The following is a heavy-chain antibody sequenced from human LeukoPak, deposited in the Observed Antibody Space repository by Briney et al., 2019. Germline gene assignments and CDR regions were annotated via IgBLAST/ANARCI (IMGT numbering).Heavy chain of an antibody. CDR3: AKHPNYDSSGYYSEYFQH. J-gene: IGHJ1*01. Sequence: GGSLRPSCAASGVTFSSYAMSWVRQAPGKGLECVSAISGSGDSTYYADSVKGRFTISRDNSKNTLYLQMNSLRAEDTAVYYCAKHPNYDSSGYYSEYFQHWGQGTLVTVSS. CDR1: GVTFSSYA. V-gene: IGHV3-23*01. CDR2: ISGSGDST. D-gene: IGHD3-22*01.